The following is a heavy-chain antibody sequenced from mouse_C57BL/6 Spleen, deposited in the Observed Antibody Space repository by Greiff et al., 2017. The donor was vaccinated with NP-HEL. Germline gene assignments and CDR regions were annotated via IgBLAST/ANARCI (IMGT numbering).Heavy chain of an antibody. CDR3: AREDPTGTFDY. CDR2: ISYDGSN. J-gene: IGHJ2*01. D-gene: IGHD4-1*02. Sequence: EVKLMESGPGLVKPSQSLSLTCSVTGYSITSGYYWNWIRQFPGNKLEWMGYISYDGSNNYNPSLKNRISITRDTSKNQFFLKLNSVTTEDTATYYCAREDPTGTFDYWGQGTTLTVSS. CDR1: GYSITSGYY. V-gene: IGHV3-6*01.